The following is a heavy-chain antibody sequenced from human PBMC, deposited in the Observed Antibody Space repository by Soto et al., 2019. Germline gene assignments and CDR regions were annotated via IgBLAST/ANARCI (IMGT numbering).Heavy chain of an antibody. Sequence: PGGSLRLSCAASGFTFSCCYMHWVRQAPGKGLVWVSRINSDGTATSYADSVKGRFTVSRDNAKNTLYLQMDSLRVEDTAVYYCTNFGGDSPSWGQGTLVTVS. CDR2: INSDGTAT. D-gene: IGHD2-21*01. V-gene: IGHV3-74*01. J-gene: IGHJ4*02. CDR1: GFTFSCCY. CDR3: TNFGGDSPS.